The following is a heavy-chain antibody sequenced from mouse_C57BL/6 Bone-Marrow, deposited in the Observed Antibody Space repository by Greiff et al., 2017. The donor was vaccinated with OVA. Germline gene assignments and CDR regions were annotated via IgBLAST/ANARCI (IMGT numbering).Heavy chain of an antibody. J-gene: IGHJ2*01. CDR1: GFTFSDYY. Sequence: EVQVVESGGGLVQPGGSLKLSCAASGFTFSDYYMYWVRQTPEKRLEWVAYISNGGGSTYYPDTVKGRFTISRDNAKNTLYLQMSRLKSEDTAMYYCARRGDYDNFDYWGQGTTLTVSS. CDR3: ARRGDYDNFDY. CDR2: ISNGGGST. D-gene: IGHD2-4*01. V-gene: IGHV5-12*01.